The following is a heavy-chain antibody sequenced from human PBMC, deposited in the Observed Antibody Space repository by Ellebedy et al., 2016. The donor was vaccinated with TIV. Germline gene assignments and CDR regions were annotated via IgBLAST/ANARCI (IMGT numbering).Heavy chain of an antibody. D-gene: IGHD2-8*02. CDR3: AKDVRYTTGWGGAIHI. CDR1: GFNFGGHA. CDR2: IGSSPYTT. J-gene: IGHJ3*02. Sequence: PGGSLRLSCAASGFNFGGHAMKWVRQAPGKGLEWVSSIGSSPYTTHYSDAVQGRFTISRDNSRNTLYLQMNSLRGEDTAVYFCAKDVRYTTGWGGAIHIWGQGAMVTVSS. V-gene: IGHV3-23*01.